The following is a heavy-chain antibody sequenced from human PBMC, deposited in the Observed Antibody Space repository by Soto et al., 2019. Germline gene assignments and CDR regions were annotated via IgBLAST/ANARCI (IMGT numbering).Heavy chain of an antibody. Sequence: GGSLRLSCASSGFTVSSNYMSWVRQAPGKGLEWVSVIYSGGSTYYADSVKGRFTISRDNSKNTLYLQMNSLRAEDTAVYYCARGDTTGTTNFRYWGQGTLVTVSS. D-gene: IGHD1-1*01. CDR1: GFTVSSNY. V-gene: IGHV3-66*01. CDR2: IYSGGST. J-gene: IGHJ4*02. CDR3: ARGDTTGTTNFRY.